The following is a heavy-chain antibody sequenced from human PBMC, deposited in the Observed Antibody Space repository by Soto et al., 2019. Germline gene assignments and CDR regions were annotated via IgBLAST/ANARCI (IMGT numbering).Heavy chain of an antibody. J-gene: IGHJ3*02. D-gene: IGHD2-21*01. CDR2: VYSSGST. Sequence: QVQLQESGPGLVKPLETVSLTCTVSGGSLIDDYWNWIRQPPGKGLEWIGYVYSSGSTNYNPSLTSRVTISVDRSKNQFSLKLSSVTAADPAVYYCARVNDWKSSTFDIWGHGTMVSVSS. CDR3: ARVNDWKSSTFDI. V-gene: IGHV4-59*01. CDR1: GGSLIDDY.